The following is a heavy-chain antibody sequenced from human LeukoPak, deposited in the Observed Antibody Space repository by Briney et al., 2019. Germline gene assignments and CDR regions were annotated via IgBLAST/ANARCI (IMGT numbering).Heavy chain of an antibody. CDR1: GFTVSSND. J-gene: IGHJ3*02. Sequence: GGSLRLSCAASGFTVSSNDMNWVRQAPGKGLEWFSLLYSGGNTYYADSVKGRFTISRDNSNNTLYLQLDSLRAEDTAIYYCAGVMRGAFDIWGQGTLVTVSS. CDR3: AGVMRGAFDI. V-gene: IGHV3-53*01. CDR2: LYSGGNT.